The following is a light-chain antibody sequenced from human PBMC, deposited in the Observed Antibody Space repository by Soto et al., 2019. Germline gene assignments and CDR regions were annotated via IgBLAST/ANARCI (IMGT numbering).Light chain of an antibody. CDR1: SSDIGSYDY. V-gene: IGLV2-14*01. CDR3: SSFTSTSTRR. J-gene: IGLJ1*01. CDR2: EVT. Sequence: QSALTQPASVSGSPGQSITISCTGTSSDIGSYDYVSWYQQHPGKAPNLIIYEVTDRPSGVSNRFSGSKSGNTASLTISGLQAEDEADYYCSSFTSTSTRRFGSGTKGTVL.